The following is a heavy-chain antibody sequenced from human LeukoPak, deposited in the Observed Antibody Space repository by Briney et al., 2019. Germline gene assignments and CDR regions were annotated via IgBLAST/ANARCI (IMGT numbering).Heavy chain of an antibody. Sequence: SDTLSLTCTVSGDSISSYYWRWIRQPPGKGLEWIGYIYNSGRTNYNPSLKRRVNISVDTSNKLFSLKLSSVTAADTAVYYCARHERKRLTNFDYWGQGTLVTVSS. CDR1: GDSISSYY. CDR2: IYNSGRT. D-gene: IGHD1-1*01. CDR3: ARHERKRLTNFDY. V-gene: IGHV4-59*08. J-gene: IGHJ4*02.